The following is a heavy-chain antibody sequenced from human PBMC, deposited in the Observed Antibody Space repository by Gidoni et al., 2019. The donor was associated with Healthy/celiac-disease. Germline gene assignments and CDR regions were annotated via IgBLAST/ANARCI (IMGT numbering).Heavy chain of an antibody. CDR3: ARGTYGSGSYYGSCAFDI. CDR1: GYSFTTYW. D-gene: IGHD3-10*01. CDR2: IYPGDSDT. J-gene: IGHJ3*02. V-gene: IGHV5-51*03. Sequence: VQLVQSGAEVKKPGDSLKISCKGSGYSFTTYWIGWVRQMPGKGLEWMGIIYPGDSDTRYSPSFQGQVTISADKSISTAYLQWSSLKASDTAMYYCARGTYGSGSYYGSCAFDIWGQGTMVTVSS.